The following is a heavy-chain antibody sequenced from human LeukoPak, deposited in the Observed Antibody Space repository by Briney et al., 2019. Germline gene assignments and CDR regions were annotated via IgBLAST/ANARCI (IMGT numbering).Heavy chain of an antibody. Sequence: GGTLRLSCAASGFTFSSYGMSWVRQAPGKGLEWVSAISGSGGSTYYADSVKGRFTISRDNSKNTLYLQMNSLRAEDTAIYYCAKEYTGTFSPFPSYFDNWGQGTLVTVSS. CDR1: GFTFSSYG. CDR3: AKEYTGTFSPFPSYFDN. J-gene: IGHJ4*02. CDR2: ISGSGGST. V-gene: IGHV3-23*01. D-gene: IGHD1-26*01.